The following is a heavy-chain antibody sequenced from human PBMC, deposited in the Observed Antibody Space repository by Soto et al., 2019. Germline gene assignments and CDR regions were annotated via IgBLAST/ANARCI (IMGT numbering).Heavy chain of an antibody. D-gene: IGHD6-19*01. V-gene: IGHV4-39*01. J-gene: IGHJ4*02. CDR3: ARSSSMYSSGFFYFDY. CDR2: IYYSGST. CDR1: TRDY. Sequence: TRDYCVCIHPSAGEVLEWIGSIYYSGSTYYNPSLKSRVTISVDTSKNQFSLKLSSVTAADTAVYYCARSSSMYSSGFFYFDYWGQGNLVNVSA.